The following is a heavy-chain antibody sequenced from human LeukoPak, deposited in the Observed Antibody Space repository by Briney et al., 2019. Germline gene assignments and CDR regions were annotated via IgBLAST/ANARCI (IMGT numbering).Heavy chain of an antibody. D-gene: IGHD4-23*01. CDR2: ISYDGSNK. Sequence: PGGSLRLSCTASRFTFSDYGMHWVRQAPAKGLEWVAFISYDGSNKYYADSVKGRFTISRENSKNTLYLQMNSLRAEDTAVYYCAKELDYGGNSTFHYWGQGTLVTVSS. CDR1: RFTFSDYG. V-gene: IGHV3-30*18. J-gene: IGHJ4*02. CDR3: AKELDYGGNSTFHY.